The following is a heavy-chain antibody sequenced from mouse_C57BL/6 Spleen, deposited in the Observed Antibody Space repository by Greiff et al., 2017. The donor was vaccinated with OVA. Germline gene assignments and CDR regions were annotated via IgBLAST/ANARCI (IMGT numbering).Heavy chain of an antibody. J-gene: IGHJ3*01. D-gene: IGHD2-3*01. V-gene: IGHV1-42*01. CDR2: INPSTGGT. CDR3: ARGDGYSAWFAY. Sequence: EVQLQQSGPELVKPGASVKISCKASGYSFTGYYMNWVKQSPEKSLEWIGAINPSTGGTTYNQKFKAKATLTVDKSSSTAYMQIKSLTSEDSAVYYCARGDGYSAWFAYWGQGTLVTVSA. CDR1: GYSFTGYY.